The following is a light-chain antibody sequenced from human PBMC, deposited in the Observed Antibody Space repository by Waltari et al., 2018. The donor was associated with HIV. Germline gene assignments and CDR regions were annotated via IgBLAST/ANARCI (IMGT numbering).Light chain of an antibody. CDR3: TSYTSNATRL. J-gene: IGLJ3*02. CDR1: SGAFDISSL. V-gene: IGLV2-14*01. CDR2: EVI. Sequence: HSALTQPASVSASPGQSITISCPGTSGAFDISSLISWYQQRPGKVPKVIMYEVISGASVVSQRFSGSKSVNTASLTISGRQAEDEADYYCTSYTSNATRLFCGGTKVTVL.